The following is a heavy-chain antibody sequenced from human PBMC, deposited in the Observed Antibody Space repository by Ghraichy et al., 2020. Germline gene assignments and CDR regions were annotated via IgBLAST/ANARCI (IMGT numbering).Heavy chain of an antibody. CDR1: GGSISSSTYY. CDR3: SRRARGYSYGTFDY. J-gene: IGHJ4*02. Sequence: SETLSLTCTVSGGSISSSTYYWGWIRQPPGKGLEWIGSIYYSGSTYYNPSLKSRVTISVDTSKNQFSLKLSSVTAADTAVYYCSRRARGYSYGTFDYWGQCTLVRVS. D-gene: IGHD5-18*01. V-gene: IGHV4-39*01. CDR2: IYYSGST.